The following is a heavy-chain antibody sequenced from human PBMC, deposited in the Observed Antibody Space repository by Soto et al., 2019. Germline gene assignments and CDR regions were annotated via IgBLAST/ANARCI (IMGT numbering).Heavy chain of an antibody. CDR1: GDSVSSNSAA. CDR2: TYYRSKWYN. Sequence: SQTLSLTCAISGDSVSSNSAAWNWIRQSPSRGLEWPGRTYYRSKWYNDYAVSVKSRITINPDTSKNKFSLQLNSVTPEDTAVDYCVRERVSSGRGYFDYWGQGTLVTVSS. CDR3: VRERVSSGRGYFDY. V-gene: IGHV6-1*01. J-gene: IGHJ4*02.